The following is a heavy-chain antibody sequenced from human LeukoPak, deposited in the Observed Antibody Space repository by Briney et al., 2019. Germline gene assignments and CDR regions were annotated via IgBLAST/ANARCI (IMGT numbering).Heavy chain of an antibody. CDR3: ARDSSGSCDY. J-gene: IGHJ4*02. CDR1: GYTCTGYY. V-gene: IGHV1-2*02. D-gene: IGHD3-22*01. Sequence: GASVKVSCKASGYTCTGYYMHWVRQAPRQGLEWMGWINPNSGGTNYAQKFQGRVTITRDTSISTAYMELSRLRSDDTAVYYCARDSSGSCDYWGQGTLVTVSS. CDR2: INPNSGGT.